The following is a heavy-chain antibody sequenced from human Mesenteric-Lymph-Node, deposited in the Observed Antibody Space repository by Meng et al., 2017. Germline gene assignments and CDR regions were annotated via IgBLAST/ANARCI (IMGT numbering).Heavy chain of an antibody. CDR1: GGSITSTSSY. Sequence: RRPGLGQGLVKPSQPLSLPCTVSGGSITSTSSYWGWVRQPPGKGLEWIGSIYYRGSTNYNPSLKSRISMSVDMSKNQFSLKVNSVTAADTAIYYCVISSHNWGQGTLVTVSS. CDR3: VISSHN. J-gene: IGHJ4*02. CDR2: IYYRGST. V-gene: IGHV4-39*07. D-gene: IGHD3-3*02.